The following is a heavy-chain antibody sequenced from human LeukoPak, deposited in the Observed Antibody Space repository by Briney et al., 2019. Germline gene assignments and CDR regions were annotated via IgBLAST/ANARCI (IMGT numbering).Heavy chain of an antibody. J-gene: IGHJ4*02. Sequence: GGSLRLSCAASGLTFSSYAMTWVRQAPGQGLEWVSGISGSGTGTYYADSVQGRLTISRDNSRNTLYLQMNSLRAEDTAVYYCAKDRVRGYNYGSTGPDYWGQGTLVTVSS. CDR3: AKDRVRGYNYGSTGPDY. CDR2: ISGSGTGT. CDR1: GLTFSSYA. D-gene: IGHD5-18*01. V-gene: IGHV3-23*01.